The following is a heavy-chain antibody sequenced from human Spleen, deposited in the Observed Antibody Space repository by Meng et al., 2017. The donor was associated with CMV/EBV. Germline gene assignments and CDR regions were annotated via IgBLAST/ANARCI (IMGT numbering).Heavy chain of an antibody. V-gene: IGHV3-9*03. CDR1: GFTFDDYA. CDR2: ISWNSGSI. D-gene: IGHD1-26*01. J-gene: IGHJ3*02. Sequence: GGSLRLSCAASGFTFDDYAMHWVRQAPGKGLEWVSGISWNSGSIGYADSVKGRFTISRDNAKNSLYLQMNSLRVEDMALYYCGKVLYSGRYFDAFETWGQGTMVTVS. CDR3: GKVLYSGRYFDAFET.